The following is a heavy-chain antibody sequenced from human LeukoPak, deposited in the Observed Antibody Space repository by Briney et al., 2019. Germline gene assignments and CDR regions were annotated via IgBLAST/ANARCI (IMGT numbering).Heavy chain of an antibody. J-gene: IGHJ4*02. V-gene: IGHV3-30*18. CDR1: GFTFSSYG. CDR3: AKDLGVQWLVPYYFDY. D-gene: IGHD6-19*01. CDR2: ISYDGSNK. Sequence: PGGSLRLSCTAPGFTFSSYGMHWVRQAPGKGLDWVAVISYDGSNKYYADSVKGRFTISRDNSKNTLYLQMSSLRAEDTAVYYCAKDLGVQWLVPYYFDYCGQGTLVTVSS.